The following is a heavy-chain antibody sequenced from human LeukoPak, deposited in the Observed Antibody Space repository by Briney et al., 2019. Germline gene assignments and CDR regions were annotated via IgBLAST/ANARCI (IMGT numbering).Heavy chain of an antibody. CDR1: GFTFSDYY. D-gene: IGHD3-22*01. CDR3: ARSSSTYYYDTSSHY. CDR2: ISNTNRIV. V-gene: IGHV3-11*04. J-gene: IGHJ4*02. Sequence: GSLRLSCAASGFTFSDYYMSWVRQAPGKGLQWISYISNTNRIVYYADSVKGRFTISRDNAKNSLYLQMNSLRAEDTAVYYCARSSSTYYYDTSSHYWGQGTLVTVSS.